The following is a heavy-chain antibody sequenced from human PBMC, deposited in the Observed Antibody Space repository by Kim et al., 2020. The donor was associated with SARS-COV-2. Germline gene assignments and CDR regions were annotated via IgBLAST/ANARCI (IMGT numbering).Heavy chain of an antibody. CDR3: ARDRTAKYYDFWSGYLLYGMDV. D-gene: IGHD3-3*01. Sequence: GGSLRLSCAASGFTFSSYEMNWVRQAPGKGLEWVSYISSSGSTIYYADSVKGRFTISRDNAKNSLYLQMNSLRAEDTAVYYCARDRTAKYYDFWSGYLLYGMDVWGQGTTVTVSS. CDR1: GFTFSSYE. V-gene: IGHV3-48*03. CDR2: ISSSGSTI. J-gene: IGHJ6*02.